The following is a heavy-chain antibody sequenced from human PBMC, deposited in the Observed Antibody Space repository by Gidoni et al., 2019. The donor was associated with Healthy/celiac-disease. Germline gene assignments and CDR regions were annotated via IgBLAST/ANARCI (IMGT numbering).Heavy chain of an antibody. Sequence: QLQLQESGPGLGKPSETLSLTCTVSAGSISSSSYYWGWIRQPPGKGLEWIGSIYYSGSTYYNPSLKSRVTISVDTSKNQFSLKLSSVTAADTAVYYCQRAYYYYYMDVWGKGTTVTVSS. CDR3: QRAYYYYYMDV. CDR2: IYYSGST. V-gene: IGHV4-39*01. CDR1: AGSISSSSYY. J-gene: IGHJ6*03.